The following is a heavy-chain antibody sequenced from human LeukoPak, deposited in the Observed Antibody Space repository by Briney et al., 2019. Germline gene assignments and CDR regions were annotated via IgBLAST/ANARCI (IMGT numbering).Heavy chain of an antibody. CDR2: IKSKTDGGTT. J-gene: IGHJ4*02. Sequence: GRSLRLSCSASGFTFSDHAMSWVRQAPWKGLEWVGRIKSKTDGGTTDYAAPVKGRFTISRDDSKNTLYLQMNSLKTEDTAVYYCTTDLLTGGGYWGQGTLVTVSS. D-gene: IGHD1-20*01. CDR3: TTDLLTGGGY. V-gene: IGHV3-15*01. CDR1: GFTFSDHA.